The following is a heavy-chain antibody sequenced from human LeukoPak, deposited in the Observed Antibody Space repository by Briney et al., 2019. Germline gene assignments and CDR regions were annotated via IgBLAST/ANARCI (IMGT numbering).Heavy chain of an antibody. D-gene: IGHD6-13*01. CDR2: ISSSSSYI. CDR3: ARDSSSSYKDAFDI. V-gene: IGHV3-21*01. Sequence: GGSLRLSCAASGFTFSSYWMSWVRQAPGKGLEWVSSISSSSSYIYYADSVKGRFTISRDNAKNSPYLQMNSLRAEDTAVYYCARDSSSSYKDAFDIWGQGTMVTVSS. J-gene: IGHJ3*02. CDR1: GFTFSSYW.